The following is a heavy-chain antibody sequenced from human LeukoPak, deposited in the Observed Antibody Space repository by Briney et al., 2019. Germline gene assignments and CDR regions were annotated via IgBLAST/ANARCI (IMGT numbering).Heavy chain of an antibody. CDR2: IYPGDSDT. V-gene: IGHV5-51*01. J-gene: IGHJ4*02. CDR1: GYSFTSYW. Sequence: GESLKISCKGSGYSFTSYWIGWVRQMPGKGLEWMGIIYPGDSDTRYSPSFQGQVTISADKSISTAYLQWSSLEASDTAMYYCARLALVYYYDSSGYPLSYFDYWGQGTLVTVSS. CDR3: ARLALVYYYDSSGYPLSYFDY. D-gene: IGHD3-22*01.